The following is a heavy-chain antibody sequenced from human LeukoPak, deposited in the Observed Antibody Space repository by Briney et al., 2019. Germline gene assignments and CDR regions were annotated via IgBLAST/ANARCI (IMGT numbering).Heavy chain of an antibody. CDR1: GFTFSSYW. CDR3: ARDGTAPGLYFDL. Sequence: GGSLRLSCAVSGFTFSSYWMNRVRQAPGKGLEWVASIKQDGGEKYYVDSVKDRFTISRVNAKNSLYLQMSSLRAEDTAVYYCARDGTAPGLYFDLWGQGTLVTVSS. CDR2: IKQDGGEK. J-gene: IGHJ4*01. V-gene: IGHV3-7*01. D-gene: IGHD6-13*01.